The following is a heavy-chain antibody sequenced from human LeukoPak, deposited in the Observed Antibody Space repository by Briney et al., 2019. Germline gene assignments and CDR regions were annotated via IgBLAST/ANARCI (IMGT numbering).Heavy chain of an antibody. Sequence: SETLSLTCTVSGGSISSYYWSWIRQPAGKGLEWVGRIYTSGSTNYNPSLKSRVTMSVDTSKNQFSLKLSSGTAADTAVYYCARDPGCTNGVCYNWFDPWGQGTLVTVSS. CDR2: IYTSGST. CDR1: GGSISSYY. CDR3: ARDPGCTNGVCYNWFDP. V-gene: IGHV4-4*07. D-gene: IGHD2-8*01. J-gene: IGHJ5*02.